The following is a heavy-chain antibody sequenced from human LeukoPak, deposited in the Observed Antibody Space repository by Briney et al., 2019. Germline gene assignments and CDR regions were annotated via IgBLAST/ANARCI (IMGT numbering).Heavy chain of an antibody. V-gene: IGHV4-4*09. CDR1: NGSISSYH. J-gene: IGHJ4*02. D-gene: IGHD1-26*01. CDR2: ILTSGTT. Sequence: ASETLSLTCTVSNGSISSYHWSWVRQPPGKGLEWIGYILTSGTTNYNPSLKSRLTISVDTSKNQFTLKLSSVTAADTAVYYCARLQVSGSYLYYFDYWGQGTLVTVSS. CDR3: ARLQVSGSYLYYFDY.